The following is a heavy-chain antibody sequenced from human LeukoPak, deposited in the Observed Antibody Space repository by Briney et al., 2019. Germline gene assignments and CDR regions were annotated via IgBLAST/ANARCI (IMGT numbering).Heavy chain of an antibody. CDR1: GGSISSYY. CDR3: ARDRGHYYYYYYMDV. D-gene: IGHD3-10*01. J-gene: IGHJ6*03. CDR2: IYYSGST. V-gene: IGHV4-59*01. Sequence: SETLPLTCTVSGGSISSYYWSWIRQPPGKGLEWTGYIYYSGSTNYNPSLKSRVTISVDTSKNQFSLKLSSVTAADTAVYYCARDRGHYYYYYYMDVWGQGTTVTVSS.